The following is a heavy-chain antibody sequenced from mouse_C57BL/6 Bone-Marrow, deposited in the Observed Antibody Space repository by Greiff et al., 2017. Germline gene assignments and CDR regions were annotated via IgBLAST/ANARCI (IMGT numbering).Heavy chain of an antibody. Sequence: EVKLVESGGGLVQPGGSMKLSCAASGFTFSDAWMDWVRQSPEKGLEWVAEIRNKANNHATYYAVSVKGRFTISRDDHKSSVYLQMNSLRAEDTGIYYCTEGWLPWFAYWGQGTLVTVSA. CDR3: TEGWLPWFAY. CDR2: IRNKANNHAT. D-gene: IGHD2-3*01. CDR1: GFTFSDAW. J-gene: IGHJ3*01. V-gene: IGHV6-6*01.